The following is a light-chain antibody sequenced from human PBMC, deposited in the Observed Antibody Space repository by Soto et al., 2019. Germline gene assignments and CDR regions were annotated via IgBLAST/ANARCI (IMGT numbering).Light chain of an antibody. Sequence: QSALTQPASVSGSPGQSITISCTGTSSDVGGYNYVSWYQQHPGKAPKLMIYDVSNRPSGVSNRFSGSKSGNTASLTTSGLNAEDEADYYCSSYTSSSTRDVVFGGGTKLTVL. J-gene: IGLJ2*01. V-gene: IGLV2-14*01. CDR3: SSYTSSSTRDVV. CDR1: SSDVGGYNY. CDR2: DVS.